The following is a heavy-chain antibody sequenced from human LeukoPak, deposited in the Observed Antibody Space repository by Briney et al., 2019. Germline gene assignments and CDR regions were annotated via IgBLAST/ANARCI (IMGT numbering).Heavy chain of an antibody. CDR2: IIPIFGTA. CDR1: GGTFSSYA. CDR3: ARDRGDCSGGSCYRYYYYMDV. V-gene: IGHV1-69*13. Sequence: ASVKVSCKASGGTFSSYAISWVRQAPGQGLEWMGGIIPIFGTANYAQKFQGRVTIAADESTSTAYMELSSLRSEDTAVYYCARDRGDCSGGSCYRYYYYMDVWGKGTTVTVSS. D-gene: IGHD2-15*01. J-gene: IGHJ6*03.